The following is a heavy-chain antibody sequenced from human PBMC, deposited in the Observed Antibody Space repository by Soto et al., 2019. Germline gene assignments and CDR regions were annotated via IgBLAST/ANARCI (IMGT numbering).Heavy chain of an antibody. CDR3: AGESSGWPNFAP. CDR1: CGSSGGIGGR. J-gene: IGHJ5*02. V-gene: IGHV4-39*01. Sequence: PSQTQSLRYTVACGSSGGIGGRCVLNRQPPGKGLEWIGSIYYSGSTYYNPSLKSRVTISVDTSKNQFSLKLSSVTAADTAVHSCAGESSGWPNFAPWGKGTLDT. D-gene: IGHD6-19*01. CDR2: IYYSGST.